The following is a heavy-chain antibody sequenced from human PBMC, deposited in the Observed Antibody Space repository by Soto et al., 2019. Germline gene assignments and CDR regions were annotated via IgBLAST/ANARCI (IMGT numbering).Heavy chain of an antibody. Sequence: QVQLVQSGAEVKKPGASVKVSCKASGYTFTGYYMHWVRQAPGQGLEWMGWINPNSGGTNYAQKCQGRVTMTRDTSISTAYMELSRLRSDDTAVYYCAREYCSSTSCYIYFDYWGQGTLVTVSS. J-gene: IGHJ4*02. CDR3: AREYCSSTSCYIYFDY. D-gene: IGHD2-2*02. CDR1: GYTFTGYY. CDR2: INPNSGGT. V-gene: IGHV1-2*02.